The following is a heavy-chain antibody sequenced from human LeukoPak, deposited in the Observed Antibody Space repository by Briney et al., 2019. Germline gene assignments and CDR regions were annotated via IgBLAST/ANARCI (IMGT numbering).Heavy chain of an antibody. Sequence: SVKISCKASGGTFSSYAISWVRQAPGQGLEWMGGIIPIFGTANYAQKFQGRVTITADKSTSTAYMELSSLRSEDTAVYYCARGVLRYRRNLYYFDYWGQGTLVTVSS. CDR2: IIPIFGTA. V-gene: IGHV1-69*06. CDR1: GGTFSSYA. D-gene: IGHD3-9*01. CDR3: ARGVLRYRRNLYYFDY. J-gene: IGHJ4*02.